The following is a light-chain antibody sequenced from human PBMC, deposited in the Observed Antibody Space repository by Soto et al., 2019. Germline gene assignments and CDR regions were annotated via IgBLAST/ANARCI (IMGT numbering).Light chain of an antibody. J-gene: IGLJ1*01. Sequence: QSALTQPPSVSGSPGRSVTISCTGTSSDVGSYNRVSWYQQPPGTAPKLMIYEVTNRPSGVPDRFSGSKSGNTASLTISGLQAEDEADYYCGLFASSSTYVFGTGTNLTVL. CDR1: SSDVGSYNR. CDR2: EVT. CDR3: GLFASSSTYV. V-gene: IGLV2-18*01.